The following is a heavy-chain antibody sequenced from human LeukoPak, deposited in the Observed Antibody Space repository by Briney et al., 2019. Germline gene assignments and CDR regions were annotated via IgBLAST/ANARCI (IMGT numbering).Heavy chain of an antibody. V-gene: IGHV3-30*02. CDR1: GFTFSSYG. CDR3: ARGYCSGGSCYAHYYYMDV. D-gene: IGHD2-15*01. Sequence: GGSLRLSCAASGFTFSSYGMHWVRQAPGKGLEWVAFIRYDGSNKYYADSVKGRFTISRDNSKNTLYLQMNSLRAEDMAVYYCARGYCSGGSCYAHYYYMDVWGKGTTVTVSS. J-gene: IGHJ6*03. CDR2: IRYDGSNK.